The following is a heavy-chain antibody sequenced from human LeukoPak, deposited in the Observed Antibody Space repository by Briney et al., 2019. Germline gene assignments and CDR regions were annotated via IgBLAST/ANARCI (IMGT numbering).Heavy chain of an antibody. CDR1: GFTFSSYA. J-gene: IGHJ4*02. V-gene: IGHV3-23*01. CDR3: GRELRYGHSPLEH. CDR2: ISGSGGST. Sequence: GGSLRLSCAASGFTFSSYAMSWVRQAPGKGLEWVSAISGSGGSTYYADSVKGRFTISRDNSKNTLYLQMNSLRAEDTALYYCGRELRYGHSPLEHWGRGTLVTVSS. D-gene: IGHD3-16*01.